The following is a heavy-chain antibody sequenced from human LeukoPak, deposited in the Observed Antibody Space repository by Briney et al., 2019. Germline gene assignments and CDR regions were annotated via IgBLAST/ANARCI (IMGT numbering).Heavy chain of an antibody. CDR1: GYIFDIYA. V-gene: IGHV7-4-1*02. CDR3: ARDYTLALGTTTYFQH. J-gene: IGHJ1*01. D-gene: IGHD1-7*01. CDR2: INTNTGNP. Sequence: ASVKVSCKASGYIFDIYAMIWVRQAPGQGLELMGWINTNTGNPTYAQGFTGRFVFSLDTSVSTAYLQISSLKAEDTAVYYCARDYTLALGTTTYFQHWGQGTLVTVSS.